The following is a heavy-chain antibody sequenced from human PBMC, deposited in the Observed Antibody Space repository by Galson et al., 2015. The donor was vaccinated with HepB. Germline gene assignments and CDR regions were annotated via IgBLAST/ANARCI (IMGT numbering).Heavy chain of an antibody. J-gene: IGHJ4*02. Sequence: SLRLSCAASGFIFSNFDMIWVRQAPGKGLEWVSAVSNGGDRTYYADSVKGRFTISRDNAKNTVYLQMHSLRAEDTAVYYCAKDRQRSSGWFSVEYWGQGALVTVSS. CDR2: VSNGGDRT. V-gene: IGHV3-23*01. CDR1: GFIFSNFD. CDR3: AKDRQRSSGWFSVEY. D-gene: IGHD6-19*01.